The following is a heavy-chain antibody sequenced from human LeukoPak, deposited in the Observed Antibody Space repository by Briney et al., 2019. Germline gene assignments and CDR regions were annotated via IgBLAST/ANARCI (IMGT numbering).Heavy chain of an antibody. Sequence: GGSLRLSCAASGFTFSHYAIYWVRQAPGKGLEWVSGMSSSGNTTYYADSVKGRFTMSRDNSKNTPYLQMNSLRAEDTAVYYCAKETGYGDYYYYGMDVWGQGTTVTVSS. CDR1: GFTFSHYA. V-gene: IGHV3-23*01. J-gene: IGHJ6*02. D-gene: IGHD4-17*01. CDR3: AKETGYGDYYYYGMDV. CDR2: MSSSGNTT.